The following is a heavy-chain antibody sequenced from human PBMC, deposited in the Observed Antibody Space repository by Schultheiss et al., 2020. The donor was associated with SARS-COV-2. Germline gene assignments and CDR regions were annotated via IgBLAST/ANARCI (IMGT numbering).Heavy chain of an antibody. CDR1: GFSFRTFG. CDR3: ARGGSGGYDHFDP. J-gene: IGHJ5*02. Sequence: GESLKISCAASGFSFRTFGMHWVRQAPGKGLEWVAVIWGDGSQKYYADSVKGRFTISRDNSMNTLYLQMNSLRDEDTAVYSCARGGSGGYDHFDPWGRGTLVTVSS. CDR2: IWGDGSQK. V-gene: IGHV3-33*08. D-gene: IGHD1-26*01.